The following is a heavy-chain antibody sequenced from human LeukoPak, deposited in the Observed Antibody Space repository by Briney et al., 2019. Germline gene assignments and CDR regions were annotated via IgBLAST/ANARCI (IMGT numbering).Heavy chain of an antibody. V-gene: IGHV3-33*08. CDR1: GFTFSNYG. J-gene: IGHJ3*01. Sequence: GGSLRLSCAASGFTFSNYGIHWVRQAPGKGLEWVAVIWYGGSNKYYADSVKGRFTISRDNSKNTLYLQMNSLRAEDTAVYYCANGWSPFRIWGQGTMVTVSS. CDR2: IWYGGSNK. D-gene: IGHD2-15*01. CDR3: ANGWSPFRI.